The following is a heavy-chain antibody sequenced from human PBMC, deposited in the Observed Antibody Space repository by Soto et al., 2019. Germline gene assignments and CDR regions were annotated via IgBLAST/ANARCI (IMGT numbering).Heavy chain of an antibody. V-gene: IGHV3-74*03. CDR3: ARDRVESGYPEYFQH. CDR2: IISDASSA. D-gene: IGHD3-22*01. Sequence: GGSLRLSCTASGFTFSNYWMHWVRQAPGKGLVWVSRIISDASSATYADSVKGRFTISRDNTKNTLYLQMNSLRAEDTAVYYCARDRVESGYPEYFQHWGQGTLVTVSS. CDR1: GFTFSNYW. J-gene: IGHJ1*01.